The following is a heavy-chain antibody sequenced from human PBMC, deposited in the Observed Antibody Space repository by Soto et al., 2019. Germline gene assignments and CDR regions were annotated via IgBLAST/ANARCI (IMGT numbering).Heavy chain of an antibody. CDR2: IIPIFGTT. J-gene: IGHJ4*02. V-gene: IGHV1-69*01. CDR3: ARVTDSTILY. D-gene: IGHD2-2*01. Sequence: QVQLVQSGSEVQKPGSSVKVSCRASGGTFSSYAIAWVRQAPGQGLEWMGGIIPIFGTTNYAQKFQGRVTITADESTSTVYMELSRLRSEDAAVYYCARVTDSTILYWGQGTLVTVSS. CDR1: GGTFSSYA.